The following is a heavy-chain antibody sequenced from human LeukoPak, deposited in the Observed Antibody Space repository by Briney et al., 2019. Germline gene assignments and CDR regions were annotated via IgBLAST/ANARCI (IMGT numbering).Heavy chain of an antibody. CDR1: GFTFSDYY. V-gene: IGHV3-11*01. D-gene: IGHD4-23*01. Sequence: GRSLRLSCAASGFTFSDYYMSSIRQAPGRGLEWASYISSSGDTIKYADSLKGRFTISRDNAKNSMYLQMNSLRPEDTAVYYCARAGYGGFSIYFDLWGRGTLVTVSS. J-gene: IGHJ2*01. CDR2: ISSSGDTI. CDR3: ARAGYGGFSIYFDL.